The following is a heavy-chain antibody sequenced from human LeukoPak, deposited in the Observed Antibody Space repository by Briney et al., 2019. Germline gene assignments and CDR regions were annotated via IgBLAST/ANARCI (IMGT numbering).Heavy chain of an antibody. CDR1: GFTFSTYW. J-gene: IGHJ4*02. CDR2: IKEDGSEK. V-gene: IGHV3-7*04. Sequence: GGSLRLSCAASGFTFSTYWMTWVRQAPGKGLEWVANIKEDGSEKSYVDSVKGRFTISRDNANNSLYLQMNSLRAEDTAVYYCARAGSSSSRDYWGQGTLVTVSS. D-gene: IGHD6-6*01. CDR3: ARAGSSSSRDY.